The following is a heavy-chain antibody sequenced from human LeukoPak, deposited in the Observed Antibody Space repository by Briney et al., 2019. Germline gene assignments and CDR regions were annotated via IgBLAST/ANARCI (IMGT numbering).Heavy chain of an antibody. D-gene: IGHD3-9*01. CDR2: ISGHTGKT. Sequence: ASVKVSCKTSGYTFTSYAISWVRQAPGQGLEWMGWISGHTGKTSFAQKFQGRVTLTTHTSTSTAYMELRSLRSDDTAVYYCARSYGIFHNYMDVWGKGTTVTVSS. CDR3: ARSYGIFHNYMDV. CDR1: GYTFTSYA. J-gene: IGHJ6*03. V-gene: IGHV1-18*01.